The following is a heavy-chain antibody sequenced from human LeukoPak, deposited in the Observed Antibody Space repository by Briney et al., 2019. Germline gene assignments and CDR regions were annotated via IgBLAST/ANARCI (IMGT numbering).Heavy chain of an antibody. CDR3: ALLVGATTFQH. V-gene: IGHV1-69*02. D-gene: IGHD1-26*01. CDR2: IIPILGIA. J-gene: IGHJ1*01. Sequence: MGRIIPILGIANYAQKFQGRVTITADKSTSTAYMELSSLRSEDTAVYYCALLVGATTFQHWGQGTLVTVSS.